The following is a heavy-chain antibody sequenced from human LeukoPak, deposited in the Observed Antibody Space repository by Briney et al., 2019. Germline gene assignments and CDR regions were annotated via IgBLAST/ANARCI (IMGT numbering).Heavy chain of an antibody. CDR1: GFTFNSYW. Sequence: GGSLRLSCAASGFTFNSYWMNWVRQAPGKGLEWVANIKQDGTEKYYVDSVKGRFTISRDNAKNSLYLQMNSLRAEDTVVYYCARDFSGEFDYWGQGTRVTVSS. V-gene: IGHV3-7*01. J-gene: IGHJ4*02. CDR2: IKQDGTEK. D-gene: IGHD3-10*01. CDR3: ARDFSGEFDY.